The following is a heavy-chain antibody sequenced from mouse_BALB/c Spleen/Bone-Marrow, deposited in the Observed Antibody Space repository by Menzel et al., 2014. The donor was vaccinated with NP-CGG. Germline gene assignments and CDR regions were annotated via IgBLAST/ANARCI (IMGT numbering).Heavy chain of an antibody. CDR3: ARNYYDSSFYFDY. CDR1: GFSLTDYG. Sequence: VQRAESGPGLVAPSQSLSITCTVSGFSLTDYGVNWVRQPPGKGLEWLGMIWGDGRTDYNSALKSRLSISKDNSKSQVFLKMNSLQTDDTARYYCARNYYDSSFYFDYWGQGTTLTVSS. CDR2: IWGDGRT. J-gene: IGHJ2*01. D-gene: IGHD1-1*01. V-gene: IGHV2-6-7*01.